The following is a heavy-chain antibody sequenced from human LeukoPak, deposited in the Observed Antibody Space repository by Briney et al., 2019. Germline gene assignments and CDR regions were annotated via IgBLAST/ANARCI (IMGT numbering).Heavy chain of an antibody. V-gene: IGHV3-33*06. D-gene: IGHD6-13*01. CDR2: IWYDGSNK. CDR1: GFTFYNYG. CDR3: AKERAAAVEGYFDY. J-gene: IGHJ4*02. Sequence: GRSVRLSCAASGFTFYNYGMHWVRQAPGKGLEWVAVIWYDGSNKYYADSVKGRFTISRDNSKNTLYLQMNSLRVEDTAVYYCAKERAAAVEGYFDYWGQGTLVTVSS.